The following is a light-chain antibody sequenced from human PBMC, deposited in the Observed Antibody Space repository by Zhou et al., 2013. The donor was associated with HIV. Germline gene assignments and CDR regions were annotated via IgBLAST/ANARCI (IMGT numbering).Light chain of an antibody. CDR2: KTS. CDR3: LQHNNYPRT. CDR1: QNINSW. V-gene: IGKV1-5*03. J-gene: IGKJ1*01. Sequence: DIQMTQSPSTLSASVGDRVTITCRAGQNINSWLAWYQQKPGKAPKLLMSKTSTLESGVPSRFSGSGSGTEFTLTISSLQPEDFATYYCLQHNNYPRTFGQGTKVEIK.